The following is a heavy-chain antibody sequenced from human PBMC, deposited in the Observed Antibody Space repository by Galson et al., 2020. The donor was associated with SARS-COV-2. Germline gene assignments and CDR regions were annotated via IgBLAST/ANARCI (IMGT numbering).Heavy chain of an antibody. D-gene: IGHD6-25*01. CDR1: LDSFPTTTPP. CDR3: TRDRPLGGPFVY. J-gene: IGHJ4*02. Sequence: SHTLSLTCAISLDSFPTTTPPGTWSTQSPTTGLGLLGRSYYRSKLYTDSPEPGKSRIVIDVDTSKNQFSLQLNSVTAADTAGYYCTRDRPLGGPFVYWGQGTLLTVSS. CDR2: SYYRSKLYT. V-gene: IGHV6-1*01.